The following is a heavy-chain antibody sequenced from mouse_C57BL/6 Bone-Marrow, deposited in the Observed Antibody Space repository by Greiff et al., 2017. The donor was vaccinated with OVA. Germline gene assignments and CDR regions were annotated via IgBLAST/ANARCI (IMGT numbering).Heavy chain of an antibody. Sequence: EVNVVESGEGLVKPGGSLKLSCAASGFTFSSYAMSWVRQTPEKRLEWVAYISSGGDYIYYADTVKGRFTISRDNARNTLYLQMSSLKSEDTAMYYCTRDQDYYGSSPWYFDVWGTGTTVTVSS. V-gene: IGHV5-9-1*02. CDR1: GFTFSSYA. CDR3: TRDQDYYGSSPWYFDV. CDR2: ISSGGDYI. J-gene: IGHJ1*03. D-gene: IGHD1-1*01.